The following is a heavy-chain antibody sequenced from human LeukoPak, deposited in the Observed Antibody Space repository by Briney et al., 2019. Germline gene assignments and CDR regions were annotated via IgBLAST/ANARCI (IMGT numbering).Heavy chain of an antibody. J-gene: IGHJ6*02. V-gene: IGHV3-23*01. Sequence: GASLRFSCAASGFTFSSYAMSWVRQAPGKGLEWVSAISGSGGSTYYADSVKGRFTISRDNSKNTLYLQMNSLRAEDTAVYYCANLPSGADTYYYYGMDVWGQGTTVTVSS. CDR1: GFTFSSYA. D-gene: IGHD3-10*01. CDR3: ANLPSGADTYYYYGMDV. CDR2: ISGSGGST.